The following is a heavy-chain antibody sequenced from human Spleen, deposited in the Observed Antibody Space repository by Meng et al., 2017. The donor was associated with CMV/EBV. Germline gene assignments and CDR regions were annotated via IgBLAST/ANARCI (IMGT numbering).Heavy chain of an antibody. J-gene: IGHJ4*02. D-gene: IGHD5-24*01. CDR3: ARNRLQSYDY. Sequence: SETLSLTCAVYGGSFSGYYWSWIRQPPGKGLEWIGYIYYSGSTNYNPSLKSRVTISVDTSKNQFSLKLSSVTAADTAVYYCARNRLQSYDYWGQGTLVTVSS. V-gene: IGHV4-59*01. CDR1: GGSFSGYY. CDR2: IYYSGST.